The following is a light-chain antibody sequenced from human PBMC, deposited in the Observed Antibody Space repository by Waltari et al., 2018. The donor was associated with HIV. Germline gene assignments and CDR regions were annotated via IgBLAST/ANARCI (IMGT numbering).Light chain of an antibody. CDR3: QSYDSSLRGYA. Sequence: QSVLTQPPSVSGAPGQRVTISCTGSSSNIGAGFEVHWYQQLPGTAPKLLIYANNNRPSGVPDRFSGSKSGTSASLAITGRQAEDEADYYCQSYDSSLRGYAFGTGTKVSVL. J-gene: IGLJ1*01. CDR2: ANN. V-gene: IGLV1-40*01. CDR1: SSNIGAGFE.